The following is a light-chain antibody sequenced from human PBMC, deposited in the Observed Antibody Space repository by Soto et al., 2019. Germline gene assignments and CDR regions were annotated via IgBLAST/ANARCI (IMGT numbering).Light chain of an antibody. CDR3: QQYGRSPT. J-gene: IGKJ1*01. Sequence: EIVLTQSPGTLSLSPGERATLSCRASQSVGSRSLAWYQQKPGQAPRVLLYGTSERATGIPDRFSGSGSGTEFTLTISRLEPEDFAVYFCQQYGRSPTFGKGTKVDIK. CDR2: GTS. V-gene: IGKV3-20*01. CDR1: QSVGSRS.